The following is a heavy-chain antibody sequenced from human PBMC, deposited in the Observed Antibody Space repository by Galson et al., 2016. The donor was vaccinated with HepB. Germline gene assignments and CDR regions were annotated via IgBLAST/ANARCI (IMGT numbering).Heavy chain of an antibody. V-gene: IGHV3-53*01. CDR2: IYSGGRT. J-gene: IGHJ6*02. CDR1: GFTVSNNY. Sequence: SLRLSCAASGFTVSNNYMSWVRQAPGKGLEGVSVIYSGGRTYYTDSVKGRFTISRDSSKNTLYLQMSSLRAEDTAVYYCARRGELALGRYWYIFGRDVWGHGTTVTVSS. D-gene: IGHD3-3*02. CDR3: ARRGELALGRYWYIFGRDV.